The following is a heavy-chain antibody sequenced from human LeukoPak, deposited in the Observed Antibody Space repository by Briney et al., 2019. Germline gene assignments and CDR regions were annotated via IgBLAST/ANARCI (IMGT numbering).Heavy chain of an antibody. J-gene: IGHJ4*02. V-gene: IGHV4-31*03. CDR3: AREGYSGYDNYFDY. CDR2: IYYSGST. D-gene: IGHD5-12*01. CDR1: GGSISSGGYY. Sequence: SETLSLTCTVSGGSISSGGYYWSWIRQHPGKGLEWIGYIYYSGSTYYNPSLKSRVTISVDTSKNQFSLKLSSVTAADTPVYYCAREGYSGYDNYFDYWGQGTLVTVSS.